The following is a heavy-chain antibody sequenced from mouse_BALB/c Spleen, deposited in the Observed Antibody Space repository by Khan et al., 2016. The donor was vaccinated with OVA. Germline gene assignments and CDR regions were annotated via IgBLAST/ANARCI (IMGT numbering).Heavy chain of an antibody. CDR1: GFNIKDTY. CDR3: ARITYYDRSY. Sequence: VQLKQSGAELVKPGASVKLSCTTSGFNIKDTYIHWVKQRPDQGLVWIGRIDPANGYTKFDPRFRGKATITTDTSSNTAYLQLSSLTSEDTAVYYCARITYYDRSYWGQGTLVTVS. CDR2: IDPANGYT. D-gene: IGHD2-4*01. V-gene: IGHV14-3*02. J-gene: IGHJ3*01.